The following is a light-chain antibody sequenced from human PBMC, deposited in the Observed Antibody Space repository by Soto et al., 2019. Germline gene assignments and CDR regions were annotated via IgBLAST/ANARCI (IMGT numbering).Light chain of an antibody. V-gene: IGLV1-44*01. J-gene: IGLJ1*01. Sequence: QSVLTQPPSASGTHGQRVTISCSGSSSNIGSNTVNWYQQLPGTAPKLLIYSNNQRPSGVPDRFSGSKSGTSASLAISGLQPEDEADYYCAAWDDSLNGYYVFGTGTKVTVL. CDR2: SNN. CDR1: SSNIGSNT. CDR3: AAWDDSLNGYYV.